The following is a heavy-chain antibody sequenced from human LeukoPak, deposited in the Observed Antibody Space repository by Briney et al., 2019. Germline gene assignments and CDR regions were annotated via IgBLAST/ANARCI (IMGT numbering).Heavy chain of an antibody. J-gene: IGHJ4*02. CDR1: GFTFSSYW. CDR2: IKQDGSEK. Sequence: GGSLRLSCAASGFTFSSYWMSWVRQAPGKGLEWVANIKQDGSEKYYVDSVQGRFTISRDNVKNSLYLQMNSLRAEDTALYYCARETLHTYGPFDYWGQGTLVTVSS. V-gene: IGHV3-7*01. CDR3: ARETLHTYGPFDY. D-gene: IGHD5-18*01.